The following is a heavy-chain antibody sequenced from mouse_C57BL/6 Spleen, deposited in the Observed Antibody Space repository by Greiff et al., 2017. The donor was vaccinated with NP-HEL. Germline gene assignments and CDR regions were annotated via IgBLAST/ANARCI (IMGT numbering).Heavy chain of an antibody. J-gene: IGHJ2*01. CDR3: ARGGYDYDVNFDY. CDR2: ISYDGSN. CDR1: GYSITSGYY. V-gene: IGHV3-6*01. Sequence: EVQLQESGPGLVKPSQSLSLTCSVTGYSITSGYYWNWIRQFPGNKLEWMGYISYDGSNNYNPSLKNRISITRDTSKNQFFLKLNSVTTEDTATYYCARGGYDYDVNFDYWGQGTTLTVSS. D-gene: IGHD2-4*01.